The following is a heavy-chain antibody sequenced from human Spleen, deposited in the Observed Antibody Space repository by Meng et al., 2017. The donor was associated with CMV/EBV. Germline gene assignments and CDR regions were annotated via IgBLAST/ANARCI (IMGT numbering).Heavy chain of an antibody. V-gene: IGHV4-39*07. CDR3: ARGLRDFWSGHISYYFDY. Sequence: SETLSLTCTVSGGSISSSSYYWGWIRQPPGKGLEWIGSIYYSGNTYYNPSLKSRVTMSVDPSKNQFSLKLTSVTAADTAVYYCARGLRDFWSGHISYYFDYWGQGTLVTVSS. J-gene: IGHJ4*02. CDR1: GGSISSSSYY. D-gene: IGHD3-3*01. CDR2: IYYSGNT.